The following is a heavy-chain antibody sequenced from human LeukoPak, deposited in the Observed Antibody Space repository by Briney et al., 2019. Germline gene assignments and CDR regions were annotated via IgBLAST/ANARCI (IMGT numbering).Heavy chain of an antibody. Sequence: PGGSLRLSCAASGFTFSSYEMNWVRQAPGKGLEWVSYISSSGSTIYYADSVKGRFTISRDNAKNSLYLQMNSLRAEDTAVYYCARGAATIGLAFDYWGQGTLVTVSS. V-gene: IGHV3-48*03. CDR3: ARGAATIGLAFDY. CDR1: GFTFSSYE. CDR2: ISSSGSTI. J-gene: IGHJ4*02. D-gene: IGHD5-12*01.